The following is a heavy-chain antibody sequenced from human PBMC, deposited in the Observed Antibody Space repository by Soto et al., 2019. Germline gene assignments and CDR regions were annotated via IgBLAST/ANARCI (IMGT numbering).Heavy chain of an antibody. V-gene: IGHV1-24*01. CDR3: ATRVVVRELLQT. D-gene: IGHD1-26*01. CDR2: FDPEDGET. J-gene: IGHJ1*01. CDR1: GYTLTELS. Sequence: QFQMVQSGAEVEKPGASVKVSCKVSGYTLTELSMHWVRQAPGKGLEWMGGFDPEDGETIYSQKLQGRVTMSEETSTDTAYMELSSLRSEDTAVYYCATRVVVRELLQTWGQGALVTVSS.